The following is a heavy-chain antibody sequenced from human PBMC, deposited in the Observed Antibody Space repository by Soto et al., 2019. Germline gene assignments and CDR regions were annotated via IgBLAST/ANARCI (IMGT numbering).Heavy chain of an antibody. V-gene: IGHV4-61*01. J-gene: IGHJ4*02. CDR3: ARDKITGLFDY. CDR1: GGSVSSVSYY. D-gene: IGHD2-8*02. CDR2: IYYSGST. Sequence: SETLSLTCTVSGGSVSSVSYYWSWIRQPPGKGLEWIGYIYYSGSTNYNPSLKSRVTISVDTSKNQFSLKLSSVTAADTAVYYCARDKITGLFDYWGQGTLVTVSS.